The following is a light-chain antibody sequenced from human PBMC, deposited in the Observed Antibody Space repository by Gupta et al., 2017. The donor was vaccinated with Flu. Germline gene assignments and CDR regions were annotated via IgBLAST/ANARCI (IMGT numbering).Light chain of an antibody. CDR2: DAS. CDR3: QQRSNWPPET. V-gene: IGKV3-11*01. J-gene: IGKJ1*01. Sequence: EIVLTQSPATLSLSPGERATLSCRASQSVSSYLAWYKQKPGQAPRLLIYDASNRDTGIPARFSGSGSGKDLTLTISSREQEDFAVYYCQQRSNWPPETFGRGTXVEIK. CDR1: QSVSSY.